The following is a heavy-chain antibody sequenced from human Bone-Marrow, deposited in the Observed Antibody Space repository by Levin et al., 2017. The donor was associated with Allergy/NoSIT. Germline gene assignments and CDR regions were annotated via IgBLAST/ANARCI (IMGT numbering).Heavy chain of an antibody. D-gene: IGHD7-27*01. CDR1: GFTFDDFA. CDR3: AKGLNWGSPNTFDD. J-gene: IGHJ4*02. Sequence: SLKISCAASGFTFDDFAMHWVRQVPGKGLEWVSGINWNRGIIGYADSVKDRFTISRDNARNSLFLQMNSLGPEDTASYYCAKGLNWGSPNTFDDWGQGTLVTVSS. V-gene: IGHV3-9*01. CDR2: INWNRGII.